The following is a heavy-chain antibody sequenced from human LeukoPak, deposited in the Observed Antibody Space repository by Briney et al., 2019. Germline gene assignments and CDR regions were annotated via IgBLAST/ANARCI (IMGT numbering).Heavy chain of an antibody. CDR2: IYYSGST. Sequence: SQTLSLTCTVSGGAISSGDYSWSWIRQPPGKGLEWIGYIYYSGSTYYNPSLKSRVTISVDTSKNQFSLKLSSVTAADTAVYYCARVGKYSSGWYYQYWGQGTLVTVSS. CDR3: ARVGKYSSGWYYQY. J-gene: IGHJ4*02. V-gene: IGHV4-30-4*01. D-gene: IGHD6-19*01. CDR1: GGAISSGDYS.